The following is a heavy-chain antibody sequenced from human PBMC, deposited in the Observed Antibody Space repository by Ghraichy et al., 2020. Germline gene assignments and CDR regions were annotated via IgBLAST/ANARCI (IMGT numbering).Heavy chain of an antibody. J-gene: IGHJ4*02. CDR3: ATDPARYYYGSGSYRDY. Sequence: ASVKVSCKVSGYTLTELSMHWVRQAPGKGLEWMGGFDPEDGETIYAQKFQGRVTMTEDTSTDTAYMELSSLRSEDTAVYYCATDPARYYYGSGSYRDYWGQGTLVTVSS. D-gene: IGHD3-10*01. CDR2: FDPEDGET. CDR1: GYTLTELS. V-gene: IGHV1-24*01.